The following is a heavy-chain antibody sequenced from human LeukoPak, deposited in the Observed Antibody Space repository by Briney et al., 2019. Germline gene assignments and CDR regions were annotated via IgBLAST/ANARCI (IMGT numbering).Heavy chain of an antibody. J-gene: IGHJ4*02. Sequence: GGSLRLSCAASGFTFSSYAMSWVRQAPGKGLEWVSYISSSSSTIYYADSVKGRFTISRDNAKNSLYLQMNSLRAEDTAVYYCARDRKQLRGYFDYWGQGTLVTVSS. CDR3: ARDRKQLRGYFDY. V-gene: IGHV3-48*01. CDR2: ISSSSSTI. D-gene: IGHD6-13*01. CDR1: GFTFSSYA.